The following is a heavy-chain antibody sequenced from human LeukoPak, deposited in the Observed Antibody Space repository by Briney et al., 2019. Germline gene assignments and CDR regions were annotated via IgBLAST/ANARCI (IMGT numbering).Heavy chain of an antibody. D-gene: IGHD6-19*01. V-gene: IGHV3-30*02. CDR2: IRYDGSNK. Sequence: PGGSLRLSCGASGFTFSSYGMHWVRQAPGKGLEWVAFIRYDGSNKYYADSVKGRFTISRDNSKNTLYLQMNSLRAEDTAVYYCAKSSPRSGWYRDWLDPWGQGTLVTVSS. CDR3: AKSSPRSGWYRDWLDP. J-gene: IGHJ5*02. CDR1: GFTFSSYG.